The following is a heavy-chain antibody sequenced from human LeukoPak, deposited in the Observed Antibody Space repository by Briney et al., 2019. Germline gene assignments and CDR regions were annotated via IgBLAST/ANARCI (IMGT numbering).Heavy chain of an antibody. J-gene: IGHJ4*02. CDR2: ISYDGSNK. V-gene: IGHV3-30*04. Sequence: GGSLRLSCAASGFTFSSYAMHWVRPAPGKGLEWVAVISYDGSNKYYADSVKGRFTISRDNSKNTLYLQMNSLRAEDTAVYYCARDPRHSSGWYRDYWGQGTLVTVSS. D-gene: IGHD6-19*01. CDR1: GFTFSSYA. CDR3: ARDPRHSSGWYRDY.